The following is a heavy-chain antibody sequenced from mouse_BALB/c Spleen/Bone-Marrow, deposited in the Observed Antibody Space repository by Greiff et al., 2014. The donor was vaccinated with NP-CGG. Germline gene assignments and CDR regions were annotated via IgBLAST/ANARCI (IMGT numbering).Heavy chain of an antibody. D-gene: IGHD1-1*01. V-gene: IGHV14-3*02. CDR1: GFNIKDTY. J-gene: IGHJ2*01. CDR3: ARYYYGSSYFDY. Sequence: VQLQQSGAELVKPGASVKLSCTASGFNIKDTYMHWVKQRPEQGLEWIGRIDPANGNTKYDPKFQGKATIIADTSSNTVYLQRSNVNTEATDDYSCARYYYGSSYFDYWGQGTTLTVSS. CDR2: IDPANGNT.